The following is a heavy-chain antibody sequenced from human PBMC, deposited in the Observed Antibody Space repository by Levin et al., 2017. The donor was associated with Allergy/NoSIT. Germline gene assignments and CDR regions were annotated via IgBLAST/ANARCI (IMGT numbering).Heavy chain of an antibody. CDR3: TRAPLWTTAARPKDK. D-gene: IGHD6-6*01. CDR2: IKHGGST. Sequence: PSETLSLTCAVYGGSLSNYYWNWIRQPPGRGLEWIGEIKHGGSTNYNRSLRSRVTISLDTPKNQFSLKLSSVTAADTAVYYCTRAPLWTTAARPKDKWGQGSLVTVSS. V-gene: IGHV4-34*01. CDR1: GGSLSNYY. J-gene: IGHJ4*02.